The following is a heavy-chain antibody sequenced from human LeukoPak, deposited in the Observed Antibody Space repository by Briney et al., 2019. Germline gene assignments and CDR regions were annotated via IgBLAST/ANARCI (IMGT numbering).Heavy chain of an antibody. D-gene: IGHD2-2*01. CDR1: GFTVSSNY. Sequence: GGSLRLSCAASGFTVSSNYMSWVRQAPGKGLEWVSIIYSGGTTYYADSVKGRFTISRDISKNTLYLQMNSLRVEDTAVFYCARALPAASHTSFDYWGQGALVTVSS. CDR3: ARALPAASHTSFDY. J-gene: IGHJ4*02. CDR2: IYSGGTT. V-gene: IGHV3-66*01.